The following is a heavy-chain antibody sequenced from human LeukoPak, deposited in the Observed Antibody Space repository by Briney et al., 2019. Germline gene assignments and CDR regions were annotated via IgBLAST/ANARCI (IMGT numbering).Heavy chain of an antibody. D-gene: IGHD3-10*01. J-gene: IGHJ4*02. CDR3: AKGSDRSGSYYLDY. CDR1: AFTFGNYA. Sequence: GGSLRLSCAASAFTFGNYAVNWVRQAPGKGLEWVSGLSGSGASTYYADSVKGRFTISRDNSKNTLYLQMNRLRAGDTAVYYCAKGSDRSGSYYLDYWGQGTLVTVSS. CDR2: LSGSGAST. V-gene: IGHV3-23*01.